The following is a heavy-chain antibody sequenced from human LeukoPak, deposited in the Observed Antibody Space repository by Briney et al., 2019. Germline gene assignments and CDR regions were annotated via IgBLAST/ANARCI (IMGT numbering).Heavy chain of an antibody. J-gene: IGHJ4*02. CDR1: GFTFSTYS. Sequence: PGGSLRLSCAASGFTFSTYSMSWIRQAPGKGLEWVSYISDSGSYTKYADSVKGRFTISRDNAKNSLYLQMNSLRAEDTAVYYCASLNYDILTGSYYFDYWGQGTLVTISS. CDR3: ASLNYDILTGSYYFDY. V-gene: IGHV3-11*03. D-gene: IGHD3-9*01. CDR2: ISDSGSYT.